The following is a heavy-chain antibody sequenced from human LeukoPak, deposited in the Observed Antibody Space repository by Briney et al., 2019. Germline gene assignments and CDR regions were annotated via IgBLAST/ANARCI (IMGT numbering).Heavy chain of an antibody. D-gene: IGHD1-26*01. CDR2: IYYTGNT. V-gene: IGHV4-59*01. CDR1: GGSFSSYY. J-gene: IGHJ5*02. Sequence: SETLSLTCAVYGGSFSSYYWSWIRQPPGKGLEWIGYIYYTGNTNYNPSLKSRVTISVDTSKNQFSLKLTSVTAADTAVYFCARGYSATYGRFDPWGQGTLVTVSS. CDR3: ARGYSATYGRFDP.